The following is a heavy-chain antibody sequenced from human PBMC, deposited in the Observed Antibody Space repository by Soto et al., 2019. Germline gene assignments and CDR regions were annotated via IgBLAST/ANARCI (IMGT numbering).Heavy chain of an antibody. CDR1: GYTFTSNS. CDR3: ARGGVGYSSSGVASDYYYFMDV. Sequence: ASVKVSCKGSGYTFTSNSIGWVRQAPGQGLEWVGWINVYNGKTKYAQQLEGRVTLTTDTSTSTAYMGLRSLRSDDTAVYYGARGGVGYSSSGVASDYYYFMDVWGQGTTVTVSS. CDR2: INVYNGKT. J-gene: IGHJ6*02. D-gene: IGHD5-18*01. V-gene: IGHV1-18*04.